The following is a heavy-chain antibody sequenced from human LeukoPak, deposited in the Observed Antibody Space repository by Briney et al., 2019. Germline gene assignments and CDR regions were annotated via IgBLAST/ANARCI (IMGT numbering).Heavy chain of an antibody. CDR2: INDSGNT. J-gene: IGHJ4*02. V-gene: IGHV4-59*01. CDR3: ARALGSGWYYFDY. Sequence: SETLSLTCTVSGGSISNYVWSWIRQPPGKGLEWIGYINDSGNTKYNPSLESRVTISVDTSKNQFSLNLYSVTAADTAVYYCARALGSGWYYFDYWGQGTLVTVSS. D-gene: IGHD6-19*01. CDR1: GGSISNYV.